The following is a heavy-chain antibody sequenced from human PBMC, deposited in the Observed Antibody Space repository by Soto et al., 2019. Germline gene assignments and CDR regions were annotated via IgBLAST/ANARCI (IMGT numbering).Heavy chain of an antibody. D-gene: IGHD3-22*01. CDR1: GGTFSSYA. CDR3: AQVFYDSSGYYPYYYYGMDV. J-gene: IGHJ6*02. CDR2: IIPIFGTA. V-gene: IGHV1-69*13. Sequence: SVKVSCKASGGTFSSYAISWVRQAPGQGLEWMGGIIPIFGTANYAQKFQGRVTITADESTSTAYMELSSLRSEDTAVYYCAQVFYDSSGYYPYYYYGMDVWGQGTTVTVSS.